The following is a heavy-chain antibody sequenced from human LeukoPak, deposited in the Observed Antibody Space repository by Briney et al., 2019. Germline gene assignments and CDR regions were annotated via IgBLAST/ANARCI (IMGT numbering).Heavy chain of an antibody. CDR3: ARGRAVVPAAIYYYMDV. CDR1: GYTFTGYY. Sequence: ASVKVSCKASGYTFTGYYMHWVRQAPGQGLEWMGWINPNSGGTNYAQKFQGRVTMTRDTSISTAYMELSRLRSDDTAVYYCARGRAVVPAAIYYYMDVWGKGTTATVSS. D-gene: IGHD2-2*02. J-gene: IGHJ6*03. CDR2: INPNSGGT. V-gene: IGHV1-2*02.